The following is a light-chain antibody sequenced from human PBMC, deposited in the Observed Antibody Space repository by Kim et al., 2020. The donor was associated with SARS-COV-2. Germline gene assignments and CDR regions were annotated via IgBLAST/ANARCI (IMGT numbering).Light chain of an antibody. V-gene: IGLV1-40*01. CDR2: VNS. CDR1: SSNSGAGYD. CDR3: QSYDSSLSV. J-gene: IGLJ3*02. Sequence: PGQRVTISCTGSSSNSGAGYDVHWYQQLPGTAPKLLIYVNSNRPSGVPDRFSGSKSGSSASLAITGLQAEDEADYYCQSYDSSLSVFGGGTQLTVL.